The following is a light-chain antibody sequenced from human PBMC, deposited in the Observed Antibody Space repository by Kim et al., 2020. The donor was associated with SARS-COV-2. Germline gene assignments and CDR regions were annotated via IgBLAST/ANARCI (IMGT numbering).Light chain of an antibody. CDR1: QSISTY. Sequence: DIQMTQSPSSLSASVGDRVTITCRASQSISTYLNWYQHKPGKAPNLLIYVASTLQSGVPSRFSGSGSGTDFTLTISSLQPEDFATYYCQQGDTTPYTFGQGTKLEI. CDR3: QQGDTTPYT. CDR2: VAS. V-gene: IGKV1-39*01. J-gene: IGKJ2*01.